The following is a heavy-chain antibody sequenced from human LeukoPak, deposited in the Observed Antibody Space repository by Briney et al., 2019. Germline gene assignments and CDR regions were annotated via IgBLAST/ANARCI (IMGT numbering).Heavy chain of an antibody. D-gene: IGHD6-13*01. CDR1: GGSSSSSSYY. CDR2: IYYSGST. J-gene: IGHJ1*01. CDR3: ASPTIAAAGEYFQH. Sequence: SETLSLTCTVSGGSSSSSSYYWGWIRQPPGKGLEWIGSIYYSGSTYYNPSLKSRVTISVDTSKNQFSLKLSSVTAADTAVYYCASPTIAAAGEYFQHWGQGTLVTVSS. V-gene: IGHV4-39*01.